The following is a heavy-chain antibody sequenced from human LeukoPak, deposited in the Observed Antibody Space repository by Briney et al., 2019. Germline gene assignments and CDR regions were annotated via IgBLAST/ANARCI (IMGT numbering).Heavy chain of an antibody. V-gene: IGHV3-30*02. CDR1: GFTFSNFG. J-gene: IGHJ3*02. CDR3: ARAVGGAFDI. CDR2: IRYDGSNK. D-gene: IGHD3-3*01. Sequence: GGSLRLSCAASGFTFSNFGMHWVRQAPGKGLEWVAFIRYDGSNKYYADSVKGRFTISRDNAKNTLYLQMNSLRAEDTAVYYCARAVGGAFDIWGQGTMVTVSS.